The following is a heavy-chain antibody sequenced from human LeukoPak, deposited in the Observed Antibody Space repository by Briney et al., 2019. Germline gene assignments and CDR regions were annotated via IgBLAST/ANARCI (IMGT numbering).Heavy chain of an antibody. CDR2: IYTSGST. CDR1: GGSISSYY. CDR3: VRQFDS. J-gene: IGHJ4*02. Sequence: SETLSLTCTVSGGSISSYYWSWIRQPAGKGLEWIGRIYTSGSTNYNPSLKSRVTMSVDTSKNQFFLNLTSLTAADTAVYYCVRQFDSCGQGTLVTVSS. V-gene: IGHV4-4*07.